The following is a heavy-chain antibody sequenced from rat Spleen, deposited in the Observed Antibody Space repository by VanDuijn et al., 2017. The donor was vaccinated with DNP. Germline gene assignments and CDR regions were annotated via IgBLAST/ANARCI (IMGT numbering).Heavy chain of an antibody. V-gene: IGHV5S10*01. CDR2: ISYDGSGT. CDR3: ATRYNNFFDY. D-gene: IGHD1-10*01. CDR1: GFTFSDYA. J-gene: IGHJ2*01. Sequence: EVQLVESGGDLVQPGRSLKLSCAASGFTFSDYAMAWVRQAPKKGLEWVATISYDGSGTYYRDSVKGRFTISRDNTESTLYLQMDSLRSEDTATYYCATRYNNFFDYWGQGVVVTVSS.